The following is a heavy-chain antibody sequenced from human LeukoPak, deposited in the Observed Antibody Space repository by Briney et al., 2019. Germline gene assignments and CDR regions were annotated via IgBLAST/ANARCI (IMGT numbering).Heavy chain of an antibody. CDR3: AKGRRIGDLEYFQH. J-gene: IGHJ1*01. D-gene: IGHD4-17*01. CDR1: GFTFDDYA. V-gene: IGHV3-9*01. CDR2: ISWNSGSI. Sequence: PGGSLRLSCAASGFTFDDYAMHWVRQAPGKGLEWVSGISWNSGSIGYADSVKGRFTISRDNAKNSLYLQMNSLRAEDTALYYCAKGRRIGDLEYFQHWGQGTLVTVSS.